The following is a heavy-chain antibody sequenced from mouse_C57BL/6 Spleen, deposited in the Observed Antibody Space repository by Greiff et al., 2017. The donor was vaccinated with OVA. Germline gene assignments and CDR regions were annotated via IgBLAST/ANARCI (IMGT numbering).Heavy chain of an antibody. CDR2: IDPENGDT. J-gene: IGHJ3*01. CDR3: TCPGFAY. CDR1: GFNIKDDY. Sequence: VHVKQSGAELVRPGASVKLSCTASGFNIKDDYMHWVKQRPEQGLEWIGWIDPENGDTEYASKFQGKATITADTSSNTAYLQLSSLTSEDTAVYYCTCPGFAYWGQGTLVTVSA. V-gene: IGHV14-4*01.